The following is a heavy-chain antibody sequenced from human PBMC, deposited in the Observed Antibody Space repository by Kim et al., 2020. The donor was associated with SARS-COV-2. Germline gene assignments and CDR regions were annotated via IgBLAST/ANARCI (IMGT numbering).Heavy chain of an antibody. D-gene: IGHD3-10*01. V-gene: IGHV3-30*18. CDR3: AKDTAALRGGFDY. CDR1: GFTFSNYG. CDR2: ISTDGSNK. Sequence: GGSLRLSCAASGFTFSNYGMHWVRQAPGKGLEWVAVISTDGSNKYYADSVKGRFTISRDNSKNTLYLQMNNLRAEDTAVYYCAKDTAALRGGFDYWGQGTLVTVSS. J-gene: IGHJ4*02.